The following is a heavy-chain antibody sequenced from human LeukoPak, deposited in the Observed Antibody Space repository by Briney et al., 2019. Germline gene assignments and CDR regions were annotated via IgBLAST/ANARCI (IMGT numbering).Heavy chain of an antibody. D-gene: IGHD3-16*01. J-gene: IGHJ4*02. CDR3: AKEVEGGIDY. CDR1: GFTFSSYA. CDR2: ISGSGGGT. V-gene: IGHV3-23*01. Sequence: GGSLRLSCAASGFTFSSYAMSWVRQAPGKGLEWLSAISGSGGGTYYADSVKGRFTISRDNSKNTPYLQMNSLRAEDTAVYYCAKEVEGGIDYWGQGTLVTVSS.